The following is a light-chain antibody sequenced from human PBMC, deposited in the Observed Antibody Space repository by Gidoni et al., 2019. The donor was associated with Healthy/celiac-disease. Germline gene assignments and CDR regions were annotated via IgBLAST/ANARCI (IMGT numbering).Light chain of an antibody. J-gene: IGKJ2*01. Sequence: DIYMTQSPSTLSASVGDRVTITCRASQSISSWLAWYQQKPGKAPKLLIYKASSLESGVPSRFSGSGSGTEFTLTISSLQPDDFATYYCQQYNSYSRTFGQXTKLEIK. V-gene: IGKV1-5*03. CDR2: KAS. CDR1: QSISSW. CDR3: QQYNSYSRT.